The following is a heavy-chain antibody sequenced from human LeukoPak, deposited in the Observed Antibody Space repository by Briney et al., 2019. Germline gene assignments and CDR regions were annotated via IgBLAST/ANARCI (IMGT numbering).Heavy chain of an antibody. V-gene: IGHV4-34*01. CDR1: GVSFSGYY. Sequence: SETLSLTCAVYGVSFSGYYWTWIRQPPGRGLEWVGEVNHGVNTNYNPSLKSRVTISVDTSKNQFSLEVTSVTAADTAVCYCARQVQDSSSWYFFDYWGQGTLVTVSS. CDR2: VNHGVNT. CDR3: ARQVQDSSSWYFFDY. J-gene: IGHJ4*02. D-gene: IGHD6-13*01.